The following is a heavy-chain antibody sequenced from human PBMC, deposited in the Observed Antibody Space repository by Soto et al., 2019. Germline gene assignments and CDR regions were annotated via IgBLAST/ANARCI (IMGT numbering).Heavy chain of an antibody. CDR1: GYSFTRYY. D-gene: IGHD4-17*01. J-gene: IGHJ6*02. CDR2: INPSSGST. V-gene: IGHV1-46*01. CDR3: ARDRVYGAHYYYGMDV. Sequence: QAQLVQSGAEVKKPGASVKVSCKASGYSFTRYYMHWVRQAPGQGLEWMGIINPSSGSTNYAQKFQGRVTMTRDMSTNTVYMEMSSLRSEDTAVYYCARDRVYGAHYYYGMDVWGQGTTVTVSS.